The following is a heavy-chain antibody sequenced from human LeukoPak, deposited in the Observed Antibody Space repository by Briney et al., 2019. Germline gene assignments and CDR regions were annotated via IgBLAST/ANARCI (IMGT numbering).Heavy chain of an antibody. V-gene: IGHV3-30*18. Sequence: GGSLRLSCAASGFTFSNYGMHWVRQAPGKGLEWVVVISHDGNNNNYADSVKGRFTISRDNSKNTLYLQMNSLRAEDTAVYYCAKDHQSGYDILTGAFDIWGQGTMVTVSS. CDR2: ISHDGNNN. CDR3: AKDHQSGYDILTGAFDI. J-gene: IGHJ3*02. CDR1: GFTFSNYG. D-gene: IGHD3-9*01.